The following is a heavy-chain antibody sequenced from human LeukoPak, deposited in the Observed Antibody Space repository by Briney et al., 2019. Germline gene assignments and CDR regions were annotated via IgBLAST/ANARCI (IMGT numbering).Heavy chain of an antibody. J-gene: IGHJ4*02. CDR1: GASFRVFA. D-gene: IGHD3-3*01. CDR3: VKGGQRYDFWRFDY. CDR2: ISGSGGST. V-gene: IGHV3-23*01. Sequence: PGGSLTPVHAVSGASFRVFAVTWARLPPGGGRRWAPSISGSGGSTYYADSVKGRFSISRDNSKNTLSLQMNSLRAEDTALYYCVKGGQRYDFWRFDYWGQGTVVTVSS.